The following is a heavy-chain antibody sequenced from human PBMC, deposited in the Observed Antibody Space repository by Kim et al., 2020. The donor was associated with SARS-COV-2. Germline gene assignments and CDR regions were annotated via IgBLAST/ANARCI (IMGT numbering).Heavy chain of an antibody. J-gene: IGHJ3*02. CDR3: AKLYDSRAWDAFDI. D-gene: IGHD6-19*01. Sequence: ADSVKGRFTISRDNSKNTLYLQMNSLRAEDTAVYYCAKLYDSRAWDAFDIWGQGTMVTVSS. V-gene: IGHV3-23*01.